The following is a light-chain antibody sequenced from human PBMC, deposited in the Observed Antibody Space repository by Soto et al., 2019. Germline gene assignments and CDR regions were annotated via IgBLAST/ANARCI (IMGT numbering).Light chain of an antibody. Sequence: VLTQSPGTLSLSPGERATISCRASQSVSSNYLAWYQQKPGQAPRLLIYGASTRATGVPDRLSGSGSGTDFTLTISRLEPEDFAVYHCQQYGSLSWTFGQGNKVEIK. J-gene: IGKJ1*01. CDR2: GAS. V-gene: IGKV3-20*01. CDR3: QQYGSLSWT. CDR1: QSVSSNY.